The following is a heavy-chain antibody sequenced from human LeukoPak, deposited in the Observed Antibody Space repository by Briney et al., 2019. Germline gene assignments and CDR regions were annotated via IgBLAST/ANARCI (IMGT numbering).Heavy chain of an antibody. CDR3: AGFFYDNSNAAFDI. CDR1: GGTFSNYDFTFTSYA. D-gene: IGHD3-22*01. Sequence: SVKVSCKASGGTFSNYDFTFTSYAITWVRQAPGQGLEWMGGIIPIYGRADYPQKFQGRVTITADEFTRTVTMQLSSLSSEDTAVYYCAGFFYDNSNAAFDIWGQGTVVTVS. V-gene: IGHV1-69*13. CDR2: IIPIYGRA. J-gene: IGHJ3*02.